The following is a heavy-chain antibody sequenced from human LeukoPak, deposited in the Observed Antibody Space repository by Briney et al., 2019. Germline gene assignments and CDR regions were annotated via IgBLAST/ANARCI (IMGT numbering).Heavy chain of an antibody. CDR2: IDWDDDK. D-gene: IGHD3-22*01. Sequence: SGPALVKPTPTLTLTCTFYGFSLSTRGMCVSWIRQPPGKALEWLARIDWDDDKYYSTSLKTRLTISKDTSKNQVVLTMTNMDPVDTATYYCARVQYYYDSSGKKYYFDYWGQGTLVTVSS. J-gene: IGHJ4*02. V-gene: IGHV2-70*11. CDR3: ARVQYYYDSSGKKYYFDY. CDR1: GFSLSTRGMC.